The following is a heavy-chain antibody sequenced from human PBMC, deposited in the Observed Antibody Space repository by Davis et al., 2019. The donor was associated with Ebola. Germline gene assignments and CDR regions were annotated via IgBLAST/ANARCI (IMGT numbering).Heavy chain of an antibody. Sequence: SETLSLTCTVSGGPISSYYWSWIRQPPGKGLEWIGYIYYRGSTNYNPSLKSRVTISVDTSKNQFSLELSSVTAADTAVYYCAREGILTGPGYFDYWGQGTLVTVSS. V-gene: IGHV4-59*12. CDR1: GGPISSYY. D-gene: IGHD3-9*01. CDR3: AREGILTGPGYFDY. J-gene: IGHJ4*02. CDR2: IYYRGST.